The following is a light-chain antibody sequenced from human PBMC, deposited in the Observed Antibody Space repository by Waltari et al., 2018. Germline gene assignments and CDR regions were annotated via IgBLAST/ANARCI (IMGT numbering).Light chain of an antibody. CDR3: QQYLTSSWT. V-gene: IGKV4-1*01. J-gene: IGKJ1*01. CDR1: QCVLYSSNKKNY. CDR2: GAS. Sequence: DIVMTQSPDSLAVSLGERATFRCKSTQCVLYSSNKKNYLAWYQQKPGQPPTLLIYGASTRESGVPDRCSGSGSGADYTLTISSLQAEDVAVYYCQQYLTSSWTFGQGTKVEIK.